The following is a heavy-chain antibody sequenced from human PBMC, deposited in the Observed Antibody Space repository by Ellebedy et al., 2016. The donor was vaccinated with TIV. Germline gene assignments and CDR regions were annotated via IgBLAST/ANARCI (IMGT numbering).Heavy chain of an antibody. CDR1: GFTFNIFD. Sequence: GESLKISCAASGFTFNIFDMHWVRQAPGEGLEWVAVISHDGTKTYYADSVKGRFTISRDNSKDTLYLQVNSLRAEDKAVYYCARDPVGVGPAFDIWGQGTMVTVSS. J-gene: IGHJ3*02. D-gene: IGHD4-23*01. CDR2: ISHDGTKT. CDR3: ARDPVGVGPAFDI. V-gene: IGHV3-30*07.